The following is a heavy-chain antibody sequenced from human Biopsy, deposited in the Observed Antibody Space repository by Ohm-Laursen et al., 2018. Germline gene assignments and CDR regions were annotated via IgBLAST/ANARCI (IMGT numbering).Heavy chain of an antibody. J-gene: IGHJ5*02. CDR2: IYNSETT. CDR3: AGHPTGFWFDP. V-gene: IGHV4-39*01. Sequence: GTLSLTCTVSGDSISTSTTYYWAWLRQPPGKGLEWIGSIYNSETTFYNPSLKSRVAISFDTSTNQFSLKVSSVTAADTALYYCAGHPTGFWFDPWGHGTLVTVSS. CDR1: GDSISTSTTYY.